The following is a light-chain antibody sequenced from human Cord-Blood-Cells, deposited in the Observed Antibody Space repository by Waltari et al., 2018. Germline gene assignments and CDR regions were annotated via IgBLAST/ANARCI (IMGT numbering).Light chain of an antibody. J-gene: IGKJ2*03. CDR1: QSVLYSSNNNNY. CDR3: QQYYSTPYS. Sequence: DIVMTQSPDSLAVSLGESAPLKCQSRQSVLYSSNNNNYLAWYQQKPGQPPKQLIYWASTRESGVPDRFSGSGSGTDFTLTISSLQAEDVAVYYCQQYYSTPYSFGQGTKLEIK. CDR2: WAS. V-gene: IGKV4-1*01.